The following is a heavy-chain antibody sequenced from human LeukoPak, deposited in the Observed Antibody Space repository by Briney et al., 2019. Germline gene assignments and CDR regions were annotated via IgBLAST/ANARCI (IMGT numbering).Heavy chain of an antibody. D-gene: IGHD5-18*01. CDR2: IYHRGTT. CDR1: GGSISIRNW. J-gene: IGHJ4*02. V-gene: IGHV4-4*02. Sequence: SETLSLTCAVSGGSISIRNWWIWVRQPPGKGLEWIGDIYHRGTTNYNPSLKSRVTMSVDISKNHFSLNLTSVTAADTAVYYCARGGYQRGYFDYWGQGALVTVSS. CDR3: ARGGYQRGYFDY.